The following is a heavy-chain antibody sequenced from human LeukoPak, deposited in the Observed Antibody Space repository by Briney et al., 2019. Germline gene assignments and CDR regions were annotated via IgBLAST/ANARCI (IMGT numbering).Heavy chain of an antibody. CDR3: AKHAVRSGRSRLDY. D-gene: IGHD1-26*01. Sequence: GGSLRLSCAASGFTFSDYYMSWVRQAPGKGLEWVSAISGSGGSTYYADSVKGRFTISRDNSKNTLYLQMNSLRAEDTAVYYCAKHAVRSGRSRLDYWGQGTLVTVSS. CDR2: ISGSGGST. V-gene: IGHV3-23*01. J-gene: IGHJ4*02. CDR1: GFTFSDYY.